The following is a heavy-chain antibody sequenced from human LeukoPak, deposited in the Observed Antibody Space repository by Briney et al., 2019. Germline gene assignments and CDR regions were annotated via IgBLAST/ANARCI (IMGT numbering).Heavy chain of an antibody. V-gene: IGHV4-61*02. CDR3: ARDFGYYDFWSGPHWFDP. D-gene: IGHD3-3*01. CDR1: GGSISSGSYY. CDR2: IYTSGST. Sequence: SQTLSLTCTVSGGSISSGSYYWSWIRQPAGKGLEWIGRIYTSGSTNYNPSLKSRVTISVDTSKNQFSLKLSSVTAADTAVYYCARDFGYYDFWSGPHWFDPWGQGTLVTVSS. J-gene: IGHJ5*02.